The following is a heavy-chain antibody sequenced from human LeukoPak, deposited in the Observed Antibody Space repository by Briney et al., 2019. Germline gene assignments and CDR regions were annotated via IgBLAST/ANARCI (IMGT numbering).Heavy chain of an antibody. Sequence: GASVTVSCKASGYTFTSYGIRWVRQAPGQGLEWMGWISAYNGNTNYAQKLQGRVTMTTDTSTSTAYMELRSLRSDDTAVYYCARDLWAGTRTPFDYWGQGTLVTVSS. V-gene: IGHV1-18*01. CDR3: ARDLWAGTRTPFDY. D-gene: IGHD1-7*01. CDR1: GYTFTSYG. CDR2: ISAYNGNT. J-gene: IGHJ4*02.